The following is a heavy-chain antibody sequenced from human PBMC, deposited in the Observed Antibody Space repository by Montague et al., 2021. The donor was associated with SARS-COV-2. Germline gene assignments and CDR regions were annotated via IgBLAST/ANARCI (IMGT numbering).Heavy chain of an antibody. D-gene: IGHD3-10*01. CDR2: IDWDDDE. CDR1: GFSLSTSGMC. V-gene: IGHV2-70*01. CDR3: ARSYYYGSGSYYTYSLDY. Sequence: PALVKPTQTLTLTCTFSGFSLSTSGMCVSWIRQPPGKALEWLALIDWDDDEYYSTSLKTRLIISKDTSKNQVVLTMTNMDPVDTATYYCARSYYYGSGSYYTYSLDYWGQGTLVTVST. J-gene: IGHJ4*02.